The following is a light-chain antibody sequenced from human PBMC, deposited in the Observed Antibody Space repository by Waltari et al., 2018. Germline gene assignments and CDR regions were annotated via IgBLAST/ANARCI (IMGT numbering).Light chain of an antibody. V-gene: IGKV4-1*01. CDR1: QSLLYSSNNKNY. CDR3: QQYYGTPPT. Sequence: DILMTQSPDFLTVSLGERATLNCKSSQSLLYSSNNKNYLAWYQQKLGQHPNLLIYWASTRKSGVPDRFSGSGSGTDFTLTISSLQAEDVAVYYCQQYYGTPPTFGQGTKVDI. CDR2: WAS. J-gene: IGKJ1*01.